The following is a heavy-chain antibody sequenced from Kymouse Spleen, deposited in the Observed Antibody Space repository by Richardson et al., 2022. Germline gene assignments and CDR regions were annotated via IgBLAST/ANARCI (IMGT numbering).Heavy chain of an antibody. J-gene: IGHJ6*02. CDR2: ISWNSGSI. CDR3: AKTERGYYYYYGMDV. Sequence: EVQLVESGGGLVQPGRSLRLSCAASGFTFDDYAMHWVRQAPGKGLEWVSGISWNSGSIGYADSVKGRFTISRDNAKNSLYLQMNSLRAEDTALYYCAKTERGYYYYYGMDVWGQGTTVTVSS. CDR1: GFTFDDYA. V-gene: IGHV3-9*01. D-gene: IGHD1-26*01,IGHD3-10*01,IGHD6-25*01.